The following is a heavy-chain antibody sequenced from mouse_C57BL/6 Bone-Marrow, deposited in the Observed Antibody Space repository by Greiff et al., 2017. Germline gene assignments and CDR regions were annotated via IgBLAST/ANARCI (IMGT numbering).Heavy chain of an antibody. V-gene: IGHV14-4*01. J-gene: IGHJ2*01. D-gene: IGHD1-1*01. CDR2: IDPENGDT. CDR3: ITTVVADY. Sequence: VQLQQSGAELVRPGASVKLSCTASGFNIKDDYMHWVKQRPEQGLEWIGWIDPENGDTEYASKFQGKATITADTSSNTAYLQLSSLTSEDAAVYYCITTVVADYWGQGTTLTVSS. CDR1: GFNIKDDY.